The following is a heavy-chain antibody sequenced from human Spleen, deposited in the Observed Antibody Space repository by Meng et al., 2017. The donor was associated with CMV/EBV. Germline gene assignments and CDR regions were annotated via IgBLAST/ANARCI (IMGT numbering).Heavy chain of an antibody. D-gene: IGHD2-2*01. CDR3: ARGYCGSTSCNDAFDI. CDR1: GYTFTGYQ. Sequence: ASVKVSCKASGYTFTGYQIHWVRQAPGQGLEWMGWINANSGDTDYAQKFQGRVTVTRDTSISTAYMELTRLRSDDTAVYYCARGYCGSTSCNDAFDIWGQGTMVTVSS. J-gene: IGHJ3*02. V-gene: IGHV1-2*02. CDR2: INANSGDT.